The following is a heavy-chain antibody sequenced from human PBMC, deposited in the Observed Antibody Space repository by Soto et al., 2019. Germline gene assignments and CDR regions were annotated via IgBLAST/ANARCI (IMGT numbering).Heavy chain of an antibody. Sequence: SETLSLTCTVSGGSISSSSNHWGWIRQPPGKGLEWIGNIYYSENTYYNPSLKSRVTISVDTSKNQFSLRLTSVTAADTAVYYNATPPPYVPLDHLGEALLITVPS. J-gene: IGHJ4*02. V-gene: IGHV4-39*01. D-gene: IGHD3-16*01. CDR2: IYYSENT. CDR1: GGSISSSSNH. CDR3: ATPPPYVPLDH.